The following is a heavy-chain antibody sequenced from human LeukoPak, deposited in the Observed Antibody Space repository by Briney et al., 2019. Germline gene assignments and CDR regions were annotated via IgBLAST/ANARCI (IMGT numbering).Heavy chain of an antibody. CDR3: ARDLMDTAMVRGVGY. D-gene: IGHD5-18*01. V-gene: IGHV3-21*01. Sequence: PGGSLRLSCAVSGFTFSSYAMSWVRQAPGKGLEWVSSISSSSSYIYYADSVKGRFTISRDNAKNSLYLQMNSLRAEDTAVYYCARDLMDTAMVRGVGYWGQGTLVTVSS. CDR2: ISSSSSYI. J-gene: IGHJ4*02. CDR1: GFTFSSYA.